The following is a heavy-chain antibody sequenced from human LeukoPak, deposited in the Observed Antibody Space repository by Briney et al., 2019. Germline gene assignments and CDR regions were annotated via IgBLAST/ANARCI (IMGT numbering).Heavy chain of an antibody. CDR2: ISPIFGTA. V-gene: IGHV1-69*13. D-gene: IGHD2-2*01. CDR1: RGTFSIYT. J-gene: IGHJ5*02. CDR3: ARGVTGRYCSSTSCHWRAWFDP. Sequence: ASVTVSFRASRGTFSIYTISWVRQAPGQGREGRGGISPIFGTANYSQKFQGRGTITGDESTSTAYMELTSLRSEDTAVYYCARGVTGRYCSSTSCHWRAWFDPWGQGTLVTVSS.